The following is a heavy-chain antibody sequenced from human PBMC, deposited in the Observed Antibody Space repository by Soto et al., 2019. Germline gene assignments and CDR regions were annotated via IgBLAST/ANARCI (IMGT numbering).Heavy chain of an antibody. CDR1: GGCINSYY. V-gene: IGHV4-59*01. D-gene: IGHD3-3*01. CDR3: ARDLTIYGAAPHYIDA. J-gene: IGHJ6*03. Sequence: PSETLSLTCTVSGGCINSYYWSWIRQPPGKGLEWIGYIYYSGSTNYNPSLKSRVTISVDTSKNQFSLKLSSVTAADTAVYYCARDLTIYGAAPHYIDARCQRTAVTVS. CDR2: IYYSGST.